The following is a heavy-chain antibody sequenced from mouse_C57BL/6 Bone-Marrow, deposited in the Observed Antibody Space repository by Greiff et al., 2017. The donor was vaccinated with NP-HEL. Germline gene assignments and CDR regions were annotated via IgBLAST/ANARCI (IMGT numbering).Heavy chain of an antibody. Sequence: EVQLQQSGPELVKPGASVKISCKASGYTFTDYYMNWVKQSHGKSLEWIGDINPNNGGTSYNQKFKGKATLTVDKSSSTAYMELRSLTSEDSAVYYCARGIYYYGSENYWGQGTTLTVSS. V-gene: IGHV1-26*01. CDR1: GYTFTDYY. J-gene: IGHJ2*01. CDR3: ARGIYYYGSENY. CDR2: INPNNGGT. D-gene: IGHD1-1*01.